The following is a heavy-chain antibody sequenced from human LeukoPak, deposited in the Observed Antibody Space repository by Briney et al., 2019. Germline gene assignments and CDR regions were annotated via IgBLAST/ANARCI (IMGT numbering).Heavy chain of an antibody. V-gene: IGHV7-4-1*02. Sequence: ASVKVSCKASGYTFTSYAMNWVRQAPGQGLEWMGWINTNTGNPTYAQGFTGRFVFSLDTSVSTAYLQISSLKAEDTAVYYCARLGFLGGTMSVDIWGQGTMVTVSS. CDR1: GYTFTSYA. CDR2: INTNTGNP. D-gene: IGHD1-1*01. J-gene: IGHJ3*02. CDR3: ARLGFLGGTMSVDI.